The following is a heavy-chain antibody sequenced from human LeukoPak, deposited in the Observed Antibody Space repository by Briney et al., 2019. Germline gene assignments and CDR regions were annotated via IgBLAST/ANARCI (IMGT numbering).Heavy chain of an antibody. D-gene: IGHD2-21*02. V-gene: IGHV3-7*01. J-gene: IGHJ4*02. Sequence: PGGSLRLSCATSGFSFSSYGMTWVRQAPGKGLEWVANIKDDGSVKYYVDSVKGRFTISRDNAKNSLYLQMNSLRVEDTAVYYCARLGGDCYYWGQGTLVTVSS. CDR3: ARLGGDCYY. CDR1: GFSFSSYG. CDR2: IKDDGSVK.